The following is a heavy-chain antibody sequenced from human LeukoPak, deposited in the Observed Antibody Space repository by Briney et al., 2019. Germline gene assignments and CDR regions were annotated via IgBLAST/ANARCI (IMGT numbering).Heavy chain of an antibody. J-gene: IGHJ3*02. D-gene: IGHD5-18*01. CDR3: ATLDTATLNAFDI. V-gene: IGHV5-10-1*01. CDR2: IVPTHPYT. Sequence: SIVPTHPYTNYSPSFQAHVTISAHKSIITAYLQWSSLKASDTAMYYCATLDTATLNAFDIWGQGTMVTVSS.